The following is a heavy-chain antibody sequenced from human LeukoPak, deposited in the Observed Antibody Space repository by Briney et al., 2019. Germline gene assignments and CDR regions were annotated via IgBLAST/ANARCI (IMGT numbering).Heavy chain of an antibody. V-gene: IGHV3-23*01. D-gene: IGHD5-18*01. CDR3: ARDLGGYSYGSHFDY. J-gene: IGHJ4*02. CDR2: ISGSGGST. Sequence: GGSLRLSCAASEFSVGSNYMTWVRQAPGKGLEWVSAISGSGGSTYYADSVKGRFTISRDNAKNSLYLQMNSLRAEDTAVYYCARDLGGYSYGSHFDYWGQGTLVTVSS. CDR1: EFSVGSNY.